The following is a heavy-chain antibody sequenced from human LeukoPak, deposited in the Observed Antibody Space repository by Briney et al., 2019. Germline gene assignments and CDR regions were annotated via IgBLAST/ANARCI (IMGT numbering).Heavy chain of an antibody. V-gene: IGHV3-43*01. J-gene: IGHJ4*02. CDR1: GFTFDDYT. Sequence: GGSLRLSCAASGFTFDDYTMHWVRQAPGKGLEWVSLISWDGGSTYYADPVKGRFTISRDNAKNSLYLQMNSLRAEDTAVYYCARDMRSGSGSYYNAAYDYWGQGTLVTVSS. CDR2: ISWDGGST. CDR3: ARDMRSGSGSYYNAAYDY. D-gene: IGHD3-10*01.